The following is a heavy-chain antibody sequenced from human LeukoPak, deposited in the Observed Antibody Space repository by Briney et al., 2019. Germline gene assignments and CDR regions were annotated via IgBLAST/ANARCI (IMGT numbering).Heavy chain of an antibody. Sequence: SEALSLTCAVSGYSIISGYYWGWIRQPPGKGLEWIGSIYPSGSTYYNTSLKSRFTISVATSKNQFSLKLSSVTAADTAVYYCARRKTDFWSGYYSYYFDYWGQGTLVTVSS. CDR3: ARRKTDFWSGYYSYYFDY. CDR1: GYSIISGYY. V-gene: IGHV4-38-2*01. D-gene: IGHD3-3*01. CDR2: IYPSGST. J-gene: IGHJ4*02.